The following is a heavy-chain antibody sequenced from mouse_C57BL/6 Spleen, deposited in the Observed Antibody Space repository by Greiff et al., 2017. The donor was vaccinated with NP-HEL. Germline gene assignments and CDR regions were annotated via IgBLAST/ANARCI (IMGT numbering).Heavy chain of an antibody. CDR2: IDPSDSYT. CDR3: ARGSNYGYAMDY. Sequence: VQLQQPGAELVMPGASVKLSCKASGYTFTSYWMHWVKQRPGQGLEWIGEIDPSDSYTNYNQKFKGKSTLTVDKSSSTAYMQLSSLTSEDSAVYYCARGSNYGYAMDYWGQGTSVTVSS. J-gene: IGHJ4*01. V-gene: IGHV1-69*01. CDR1: GYTFTSYW. D-gene: IGHD2-5*01.